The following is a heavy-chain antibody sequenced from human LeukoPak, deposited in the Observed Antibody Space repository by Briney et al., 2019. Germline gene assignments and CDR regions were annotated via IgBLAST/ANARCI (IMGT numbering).Heavy chain of an antibody. CDR2: AGNKAVRYNT. J-gene: IGHJ4*02. Sequence: AGGSLRLSCAASGFTFSDHYMDWVRQAPGRGLEWVGRAGNKAVRYNTDYAASVRGRFTISRDDSKKSLCLQMNSPKTEETADYYCTRRVLGGDCYYDYWGQGILVTVSS. CDR1: GFTFSDHY. V-gene: IGHV3-72*01. D-gene: IGHD2-21*02. CDR3: TRRVLGGDCYYDY.